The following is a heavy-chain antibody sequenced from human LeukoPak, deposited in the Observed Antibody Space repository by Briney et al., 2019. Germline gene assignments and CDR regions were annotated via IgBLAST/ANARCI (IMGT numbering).Heavy chain of an antibody. J-gene: IGHJ4*02. Sequence: SETLSLTCAVYGGSLSGYYWSWIRQPPGKGLEWIGEINHSGSTNYNPSLKSRVTISVDTSKNQFSLKLSSVTAADTAVYYCARGGKHRLRRFGYWGQGTLVTVSS. CDR1: GGSLSGYY. CDR2: INHSGST. V-gene: IGHV4-34*01. D-gene: IGHD4-17*01. CDR3: ARGGKHRLRRFGY.